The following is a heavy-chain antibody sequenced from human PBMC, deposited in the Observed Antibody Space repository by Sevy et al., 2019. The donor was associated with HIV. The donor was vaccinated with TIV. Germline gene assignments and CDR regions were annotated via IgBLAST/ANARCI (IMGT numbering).Heavy chain of an antibody. D-gene: IGHD2-8*01. Sequence: GGSLRLSCAASGFTFIKYSMSWVRQPPGKGLEWVSTFSFGCGEINYADSVKGRFTISRDNSKSSVYLQMNNLRPEDTAVYYCAREGCTKPHDYWGQGTLVTVSS. CDR2: FSFGCGEI. V-gene: IGHV3-23*01. J-gene: IGHJ4*02. CDR3: AREGCTKPHDY. CDR1: GFTFIKYS.